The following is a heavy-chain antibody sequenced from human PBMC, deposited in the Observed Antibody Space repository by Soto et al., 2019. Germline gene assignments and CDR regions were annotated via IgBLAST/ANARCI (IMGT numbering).Heavy chain of an antibody. V-gene: IGHV4-39*01. CDR2: MYYSGNT. D-gene: IGHD3-16*01. J-gene: IGHJ4*02. CDR1: GGSFTSTNYF. Sequence: SETLSLTCTVSGGSFTSTNYFWGWIRQPPGKGLEWIGYMYYSGNTYYSPSLKSRVTMSVDTSKNQFSLKLSSVTAADTAVYYCARHVLGAEFDYRGQGTLVTVSS. CDR3: ARHVLGAEFDY.